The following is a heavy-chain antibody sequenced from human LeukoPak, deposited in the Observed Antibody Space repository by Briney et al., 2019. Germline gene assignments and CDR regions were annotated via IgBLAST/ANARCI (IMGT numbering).Heavy chain of an antibody. Sequence: PGGSLRLSCAASGFTFSSYAMSWVRQAPGKGLEWVSAISGSGGSTYYADSVKGRFTISRDNSKNTLYLQMNSLRAEDTAVYYCAKEPYSCSGSRYWFDPWGQGTLVTVSS. V-gene: IGHV3-23*01. CDR1: GFTFSSYA. CDR3: AKEPYSCSGSRYWFDP. J-gene: IGHJ5*02. CDR2: ISGSGGST. D-gene: IGHD6-13*01.